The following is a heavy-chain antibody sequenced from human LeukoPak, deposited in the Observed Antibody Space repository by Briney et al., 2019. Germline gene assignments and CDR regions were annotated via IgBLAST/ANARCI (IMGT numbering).Heavy chain of an antibody. CDR3: ARIVDTAMFCSDP. V-gene: IGHV4-4*02. Sequence: SETLSLTCAVSGGSISSTNWWSWVRQPPGKGLEWIGEIYHSGNTNYNPSLKSRVTISVDTSKNQFSLKLSSVTAADTAVYYCARIVDTAMFCSDPWGQETLVTVSS. CDR1: GGSISSTNW. D-gene: IGHD5-18*01. J-gene: IGHJ5*02. CDR2: IYHSGNT.